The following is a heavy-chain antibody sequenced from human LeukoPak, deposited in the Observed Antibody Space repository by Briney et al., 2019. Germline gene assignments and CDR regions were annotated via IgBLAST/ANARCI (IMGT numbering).Heavy chain of an antibody. J-gene: IGHJ4*02. Sequence: SETLSLTCTVSGYSISTGYYWDWIRQPPGKGLEWIGTFYHGGSTYYNPSLKSRVTISVDTSKNQFSLNLTSVTAADTAVYYCARSPDILTGENFDYWGQGTLVTVSS. CDR2: FYHGGST. CDR1: GYSISTGYY. V-gene: IGHV4-38-2*02. CDR3: ARSPDILTGENFDY. D-gene: IGHD3-9*01.